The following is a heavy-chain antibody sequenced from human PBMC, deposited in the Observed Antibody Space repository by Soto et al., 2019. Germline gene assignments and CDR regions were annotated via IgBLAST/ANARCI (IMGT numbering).Heavy chain of an antibody. D-gene: IGHD1-26*01. CDR1: GFTFYSSA. V-gene: IGHV3-23*01. Sequence: VGSLRLSCAASGFTFYSSAMSWVRQAPGKGLEWVSAISTTGGNTLYADSVKGRFTISRDNSKNTLYLQMNSLRAEDTAIYYCAKPSGGSYPESRVFDSWGQGTRVTVSS. CDR3: AKPSGGSYPESRVFDS. CDR2: ISTTGGNT. J-gene: IGHJ4*02.